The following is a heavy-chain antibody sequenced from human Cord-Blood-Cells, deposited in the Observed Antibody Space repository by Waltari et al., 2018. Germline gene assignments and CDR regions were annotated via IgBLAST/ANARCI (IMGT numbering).Heavy chain of an antibody. V-gene: IGHV4-34*01. D-gene: IGHD3-3*01. CDR2: INHSGST. CDR1: GGSFSGYY. Sequence: QVQLQQWGAGLLKPSETLSLTCAVYGGSFSGYYWSWIRQPPGKGLEWIGEINHSGSTNYNPSLKSRVTISVDTSKNQFSLKLISVTAADTAVYYCARSSDFWSGYTFWGQGTLVTVSS. CDR3: ARSSDFWSGYTF. J-gene: IGHJ4*02.